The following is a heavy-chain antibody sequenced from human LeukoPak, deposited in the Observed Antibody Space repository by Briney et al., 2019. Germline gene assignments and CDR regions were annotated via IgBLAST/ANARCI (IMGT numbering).Heavy chain of an antibody. Sequence: GASVKVSCKASGYTFTSYGISWVRQAPGQGLEWMGWISAYNGNTNYAQKFQGRVTITADESTSTAYMELSSLRSEDTAVYYCARQTADYGDYPFDYWGQGTLVTVSS. CDR3: ARQTADYGDYPFDY. D-gene: IGHD4-17*01. J-gene: IGHJ4*02. CDR1: GYTFTSYG. V-gene: IGHV1-18*01. CDR2: ISAYNGNT.